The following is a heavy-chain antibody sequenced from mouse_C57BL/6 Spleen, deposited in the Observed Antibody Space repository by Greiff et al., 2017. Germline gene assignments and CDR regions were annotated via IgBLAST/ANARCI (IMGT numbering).Heavy chain of an antibody. CDR2: IDPSDSET. V-gene: IGHV1-52*01. Sequence: QVQLQQPGAELVRPGSSVKLSCKASGYTFTSYWMHWVKQRPIQGLEWIGNIDPSDSETHYNQKFKDKATLTVDKSSSTAYMQLSSLTSVDSAVYYGAREEKSASPYAMDYWGQGTSVTVSS. J-gene: IGHJ4*01. CDR1: GYTFTSYW. CDR3: AREEKSASPYAMDY.